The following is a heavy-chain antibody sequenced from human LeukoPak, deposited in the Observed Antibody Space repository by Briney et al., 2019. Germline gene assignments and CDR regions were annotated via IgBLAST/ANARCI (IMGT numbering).Heavy chain of an antibody. CDR3: ARDGDTALRGVNFDY. CDR2: IWYGGSNK. CDR1: GFTFSSYG. V-gene: IGHV3-33*08. J-gene: IGHJ4*02. D-gene: IGHD3-10*01. Sequence: GGSLRLSCAASGFTFSSYGMHWVRQAPGKGLEWVAVIWYGGSNKYYADSVKGRFTTSRDNSKNTPYLQMDSLRPDDTAVYYCARDGDTALRGVNFDYWGQGTLVTVSS.